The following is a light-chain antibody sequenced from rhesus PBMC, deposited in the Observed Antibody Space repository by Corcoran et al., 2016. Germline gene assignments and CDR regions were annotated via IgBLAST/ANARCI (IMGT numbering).Light chain of an antibody. CDR3: LQGYSYPWT. Sequence: DIQMTQSPSSLSASVGDRVTIACQASQSLSNFLSWYQQKAGKTPKLLIYGASRLQSGIPSRFSGSGSGTDFTLTISSLQPEDFATYYCLQGYSYPWTFGQGTRVEIK. J-gene: IGKJ1*01. V-gene: IGKV1S17*01. CDR2: GAS. CDR1: QSLSNF.